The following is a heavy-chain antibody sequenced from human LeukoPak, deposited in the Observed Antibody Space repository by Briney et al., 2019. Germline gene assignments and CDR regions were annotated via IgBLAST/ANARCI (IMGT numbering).Heavy chain of an antibody. CDR3: ARDSSGCDAFDI. D-gene: IGHD6-19*01. CDR2: INPNSGGT. CDR1: GYTFTGYY. J-gene: IGHJ3*02. V-gene: IGHV1-2*06. Sequence: GASVTVSCKASGYTFTGYYMHWVRQAPGQRLEWMGRINPNSGGTNYAQKFQGRVTMTRDTSISTAYMELSRLRSDDTAVYYCARDSSGCDAFDIWGQGTMVTVSS.